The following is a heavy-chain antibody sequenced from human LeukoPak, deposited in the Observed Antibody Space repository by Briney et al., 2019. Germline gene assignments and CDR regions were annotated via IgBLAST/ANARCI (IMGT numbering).Heavy chain of an antibody. Sequence: SETLSLTCTVSGGSISSYYWSWIRQPPGKGLEWIGYIYYSGSTNYNPSLKSRVTISVDTSKNQCSLKLSSVTAADTAVYYCASTGTTGTTGAYYYYGMDVWGQGTTVTVSS. D-gene: IGHD1-1*01. V-gene: IGHV4-59*08. CDR1: GGSISSYY. CDR3: ASTGTTGTTGAYYYYGMDV. CDR2: IYYSGST. J-gene: IGHJ6*02.